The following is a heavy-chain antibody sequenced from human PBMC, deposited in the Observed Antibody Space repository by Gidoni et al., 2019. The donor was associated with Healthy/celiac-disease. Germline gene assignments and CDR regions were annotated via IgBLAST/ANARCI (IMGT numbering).Heavy chain of an antibody. J-gene: IGHJ4*02. CDR2: IYYSGST. D-gene: IGHD5-12*01. V-gene: IGHV4-59*01. CDR3: AREWGYTRLIDY. Sequence: QVQLQESGPGLVKPSETLSLTCTASGGSISSYYWSWIRQPPGKGLEWIGYIYYSGSTNYNPSLKSRVTISVDTSKNQFSLKLSSVTAADTAVYYCAREWGYTRLIDYWGQGTLVTVSS. CDR1: GGSISSYY.